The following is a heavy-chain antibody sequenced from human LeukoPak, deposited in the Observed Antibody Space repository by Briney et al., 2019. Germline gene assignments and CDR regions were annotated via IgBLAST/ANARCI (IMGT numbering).Heavy chain of an antibody. J-gene: IGHJ4*02. CDR1: GFTFSRYW. CDR2: IKEDGSEK. CDR3: TLPPGGDRGKYEYDY. D-gene: IGHD4-23*01. V-gene: IGHV3-7*03. Sequence: GGSLRLSCAPSGFTFSRYWMSWVRQAPGKGLEWVANIKEDGSEKYYVDSVKGRFTISRDNAKNSLYLQMNSLKTEDTAVYYCTLPPGGDRGKYEYDYWGQGTLVTVSS.